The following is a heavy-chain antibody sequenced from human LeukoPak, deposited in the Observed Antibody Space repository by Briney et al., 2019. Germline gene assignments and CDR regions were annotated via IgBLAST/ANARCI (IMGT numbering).Heavy chain of an antibody. Sequence: SETLSLTCTVSGGSISSGSYYWSWIRQPAGKGLEWIGRIYTSGSTNYNPSLKSRVTISVDTSKNQFSLKLSSVTAVDTAVYYCAGSSGYSSGWRVDYWGQGTLVTVSS. CDR2: IYTSGST. V-gene: IGHV4-61*02. CDR1: GGSISSGSYY. J-gene: IGHJ4*02. CDR3: AGSSGYSSGWRVDY. D-gene: IGHD6-19*01.